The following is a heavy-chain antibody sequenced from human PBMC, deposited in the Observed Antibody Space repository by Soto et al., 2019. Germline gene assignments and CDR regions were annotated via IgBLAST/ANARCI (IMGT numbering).Heavy chain of an antibody. CDR3: AKDATTIYGGNPPADY. D-gene: IGHD4-17*01. Sequence: LRLSCAPSGLTFGSNGMHWVRQAPGKGLEWVAVISYDGSNKYYADSVKGRFTISRDNSKNTLYLQMNSLRAEDTAVYYCAKDATTIYGGNPPADYWGQGTLVTVSS. J-gene: IGHJ4*02. V-gene: IGHV3-30*18. CDR1: GLTFGSNG. CDR2: ISYDGSNK.